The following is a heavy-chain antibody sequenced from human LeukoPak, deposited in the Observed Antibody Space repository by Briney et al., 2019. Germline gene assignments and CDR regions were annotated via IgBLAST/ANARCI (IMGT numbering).Heavy chain of an antibody. J-gene: IGHJ4*02. CDR3: AKAPSGLWFGFFDY. V-gene: IGHV3-30*18. D-gene: IGHD3-10*01. CDR2: ISYDGSNK. Sequence: GGSLGLSCAASGFTFSSCGMHWVRQAPGKGLEWVAVISYDGSNKYYADSVKGRFTISRDNSKNTLYLQMNSLRAEDTAVYYCAKAPSGLWFGFFDYWGQGTLVTVSS. CDR1: GFTFSSCG.